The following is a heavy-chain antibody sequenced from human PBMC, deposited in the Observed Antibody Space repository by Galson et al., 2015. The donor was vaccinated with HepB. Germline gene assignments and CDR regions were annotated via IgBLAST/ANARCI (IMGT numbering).Heavy chain of an antibody. V-gene: IGHV4-31*03. J-gene: IGHJ6*02. CDR2: IHCSGST. Sequence: TLSLTCTVSGGSISSGDYYWSWIRQHPGKGLEWIGYIHCSGSTYYNPSLKSRTTMSVDTSENQFSLRLNSVTAADTAVYYCATIRMGVVVINPWGQGTLVTVSSGSASAPTLFPLVVPAGIEYYYYGMDVWGQGTTVTVSS. CDR3: ATIRMGVVVINPWGQGTLVTVSSGSASAPTLFPLVVPAGIEYYYYGMDV. D-gene: IGHD2-2*01. CDR1: GGSISSGDYY.